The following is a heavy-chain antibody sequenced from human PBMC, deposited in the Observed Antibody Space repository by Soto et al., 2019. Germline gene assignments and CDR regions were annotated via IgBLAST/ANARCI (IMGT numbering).Heavy chain of an antibody. CDR2: ISSSSSYI. CDR1: GFTFSSYS. Sequence: GGSLRLSCAASGFTFSSYSMNWVRQAPGKGLEWVSSISSSSSYIYYADSVKGRFTISRDNAKNSLYLQMNSLRAEDTAVYYCARDQEGGSGSLPYYMDVWGKGTTVTVSS. D-gene: IGHD3-10*01. J-gene: IGHJ6*03. CDR3: ARDQEGGSGSLPYYMDV. V-gene: IGHV3-21*01.